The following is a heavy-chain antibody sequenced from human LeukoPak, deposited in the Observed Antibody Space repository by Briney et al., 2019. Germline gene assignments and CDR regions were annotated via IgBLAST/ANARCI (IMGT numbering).Heavy chain of an antibody. CDR1: GYTFTGCH. V-gene: IGHV1-69*13. D-gene: IGHD1-14*01. Sequence: SVKVSCKASGYTFTGCHMHWVRQAPGQGLEWMGGIIPIFGTANYAQKFQGRVTITADESTSTAYMELSSLRSEDTAVYYCARGSPDPMDYWGQGTLVTVSS. CDR2: IIPIFGTA. CDR3: ARGSPDPMDY. J-gene: IGHJ4*02.